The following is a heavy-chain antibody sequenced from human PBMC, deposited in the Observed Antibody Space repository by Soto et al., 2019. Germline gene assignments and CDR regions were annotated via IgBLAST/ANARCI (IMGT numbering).Heavy chain of an antibody. CDR3: ARPLWRDDYNWGYFDL. D-gene: IGHD4-4*01. J-gene: IGHJ2*01. Sequence: QVQLVESGGGVAQPGRSLRLSCAASGFTFSSYAMHWVRQAPGKGLEWVAVISYDGSNKYYADSVKGRFTISRDNSKNTLYLQMNSLRLEDTAVYYCARPLWRDDYNWGYFDLWGRGTLVTVSS. CDR2: ISYDGSNK. CDR1: GFTFSSYA. V-gene: IGHV3-30-3*01.